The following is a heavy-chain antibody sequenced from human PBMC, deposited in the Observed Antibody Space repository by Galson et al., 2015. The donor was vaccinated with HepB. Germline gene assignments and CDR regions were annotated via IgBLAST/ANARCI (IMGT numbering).Heavy chain of an antibody. D-gene: IGHD3-22*01. Sequence: SLRLSCAASGFTFSSYWMHWVRQAPGKGLVWVSRINSDGSSTSYADSVEGRFTISRDNAKNTLYLQMNSLRAEDTAVYYCARAPNWPNYYDSSGYYSNPDYWGQGTLVTVSS. CDR3: ARAPNWPNYYDSSGYYSNPDY. V-gene: IGHV3-74*01. CDR1: GFTFSSYW. J-gene: IGHJ4*02. CDR2: INSDGSST.